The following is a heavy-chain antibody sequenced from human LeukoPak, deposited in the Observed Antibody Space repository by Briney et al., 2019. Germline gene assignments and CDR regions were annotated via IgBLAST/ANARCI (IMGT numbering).Heavy chain of an antibody. CDR1: GYTFTSYG. CDR2: ISAYNGNT. J-gene: IGHJ5*02. D-gene: IGHD2-15*01. CDR3: ARGYCSGGSCYDRMGHWFDP. V-gene: IGHV1-18*01. Sequence: ASVKVSCKASGYTFTSYGISWVRQAPGQGLEWMGWISAYNGNTNYAQKLQGRVTMTTDTSTSTAYMELRSLRSDDTAVYYCARGYCSGGSCYDRMGHWFDPWGQGTLVTVSS.